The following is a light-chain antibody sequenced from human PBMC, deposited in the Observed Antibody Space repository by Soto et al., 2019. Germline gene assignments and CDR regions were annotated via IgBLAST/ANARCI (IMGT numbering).Light chain of an antibody. CDR2: GAS. Sequence: EIVLTQSPGTLSLSPGERATLSCRASQSVSSYLAWYQQQPGQAPRLLFYGASSRATGIPDRFSGSGSGTDFTLTISRLEPEDFAVYYCQQCGSSPPYTFGQGTKLEIK. J-gene: IGKJ2*01. CDR1: QSVSSY. CDR3: QQCGSSPPYT. V-gene: IGKV3-20*01.